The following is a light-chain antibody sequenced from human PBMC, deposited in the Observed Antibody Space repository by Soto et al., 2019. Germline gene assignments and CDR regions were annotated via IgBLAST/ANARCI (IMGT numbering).Light chain of an antibody. CDR3: QSYDSSLSGFYV. CDR2: ANS. Sequence: QSVLTQPPSVSGVPGQTVIISCTGNSSTIGAGYDVHWYQHLPGTAPKLLISANSNRPSGVPDRFSGSKSGTSASLAITGLQAEDEADYYCQSYDSSLSGFYVFGTGTKVTVL. CDR1: SSTIGAGYD. V-gene: IGLV1-40*01. J-gene: IGLJ1*01.